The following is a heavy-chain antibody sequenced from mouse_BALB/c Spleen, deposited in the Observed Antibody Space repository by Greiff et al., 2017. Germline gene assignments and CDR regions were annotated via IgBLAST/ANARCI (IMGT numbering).Heavy chain of an antibody. D-gene: IGHD2-14*01. CDR2: IYPGSGST. CDR3: TRDRGVRRGVYAMDY. Sequence: LQQPGSELVRPGASVKLSCKASGYTFTSYWMHWVKQRHGQGLEWIGNIYPGSGSTNYDEKFKSKGTLTVDTSSSTAYMHLSSLTSEDSAVYYCTRDRGVRRGVYAMDYWGQGTSGTVSS. CDR1: GYTFTSYW. V-gene: IGHV1S22*01. J-gene: IGHJ4*01.